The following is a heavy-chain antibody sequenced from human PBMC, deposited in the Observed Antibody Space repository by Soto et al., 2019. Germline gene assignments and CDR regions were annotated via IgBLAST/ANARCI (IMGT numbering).Heavy chain of an antibody. J-gene: IGHJ4*02. Sequence: ASVKVSCKASGYTFTSYGISWVRQAPGQGLEWMGWISAYNGNTNYAQKLQGRVTMTTDTSTSTAYMELRSLRSDDTAVYYCARDQKAYYYDSSGYLFDYWGQGTLVTVSS. D-gene: IGHD3-22*01. V-gene: IGHV1-18*04. CDR2: ISAYNGNT. CDR1: GYTFTSYG. CDR3: ARDQKAYYYDSSGYLFDY.